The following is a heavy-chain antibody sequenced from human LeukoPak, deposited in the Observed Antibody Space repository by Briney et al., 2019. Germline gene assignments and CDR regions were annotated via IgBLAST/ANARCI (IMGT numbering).Heavy chain of an antibody. J-gene: IGHJ2*01. CDR3: ARGSDCSGGSCYSYWYFDL. CDR1: GFTFSSYW. CDR2: INSDGSST. Sequence: AGGSLRLSCAASGFTFSSYWMHWVRQAPGKGLVWVSRINSDGSSTSYADSVKGRFTISRDNAKNTLYLQMNSLRAEDTAMYYCARGSDCSGGSCYSYWYFDLWGRGTLVTVSS. V-gene: IGHV3-74*01. D-gene: IGHD2-15*01.